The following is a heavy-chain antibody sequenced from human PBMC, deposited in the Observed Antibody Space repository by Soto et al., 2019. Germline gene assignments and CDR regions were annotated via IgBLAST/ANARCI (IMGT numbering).Heavy chain of an antibody. J-gene: IGHJ6*02. CDR1: GYTFTSYG. Sequence: QVQVVQSGAEVKKPGASVKVSCKASGYTFTSYGISWVRQAPGQGLAWMGWISAYNGNTNYAQKLQGRVTMTTDTSTSTAYMELRSLRSDDTAVYYCARCSSSWYDPYYYGMDVWGQGTTVTVSS. D-gene: IGHD6-13*01. CDR3: ARCSSSWYDPYYYGMDV. V-gene: IGHV1-18*01. CDR2: ISAYNGNT.